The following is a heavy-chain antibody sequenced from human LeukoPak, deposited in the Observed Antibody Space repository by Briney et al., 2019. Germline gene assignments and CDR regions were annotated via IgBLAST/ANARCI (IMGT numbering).Heavy chain of an antibody. J-gene: IGHJ4*02. CDR3: ARQPSSWFTSFDS. CDR1: GGSLSSYF. D-gene: IGHD6-13*01. CDR2: IYYSGST. V-gene: IGHV4-59*01. Sequence: PSETLSLTCTVSGGSLSSYFWSWIRPPPGKGLEWIAYIYYSGSTNYNPSLKSRVTISVDTSKNQFSLKLSSVTAADTAVYYCARQPSSWFTSFDSWGQGTLVTVSS.